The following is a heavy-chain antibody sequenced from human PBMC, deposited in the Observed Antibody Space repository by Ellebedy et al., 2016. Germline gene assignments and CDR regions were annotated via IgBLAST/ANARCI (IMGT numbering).Heavy chain of an antibody. Sequence: GESLKISCAASGFTVSTNYMKWVRQAPGKGLAWVPAIFSDGNTYYADSVKGRFTISRDNSKNTLYLQMNSLRAEDTAVYYCARGVGSGWFDPWGQGTLVTVSS. CDR2: IFSDGNT. CDR3: ARGVGSGWFDP. V-gene: IGHV3-53*01. D-gene: IGHD2-15*01. J-gene: IGHJ5*02. CDR1: GFTVSTNY.